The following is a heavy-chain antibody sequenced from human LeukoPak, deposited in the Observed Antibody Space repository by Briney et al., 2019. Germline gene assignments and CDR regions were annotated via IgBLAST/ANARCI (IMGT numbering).Heavy chain of an antibody. CDR3: ARDLIAAAELAYDY. D-gene: IGHD6-13*01. CDR2: ISSSGSTI. Sequence: GGSLRLSCAASGFTFSDYYMSWIRQAPGKGLEWVSYISSSGSTIYYADSVKGRFTISRDNAKNSLYLQMNSLRAEDTAVYYCARDLIAAAELAYDYWGQGTLVTVSS. V-gene: IGHV3-11*04. J-gene: IGHJ4*02. CDR1: GFTFSDYY.